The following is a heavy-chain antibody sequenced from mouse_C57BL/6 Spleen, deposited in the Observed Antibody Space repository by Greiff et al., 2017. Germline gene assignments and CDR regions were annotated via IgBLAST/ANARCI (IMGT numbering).Heavy chain of an antibody. CDR1: GYTFTSYW. Sequence: QVQLQQPGAELVKPGASVKLSCKASGYTFTSYWMHWVKQRPGRGLEWIGRIDPNSGGTKYNEKFKTKATLTVDKTSRIVYMQLSSLTSEASAVYYCARAYSAMDYWGQGTSVTVSS. V-gene: IGHV1-72*01. J-gene: IGHJ4*01. CDR3: ARAYSAMDY. CDR2: IDPNSGGT.